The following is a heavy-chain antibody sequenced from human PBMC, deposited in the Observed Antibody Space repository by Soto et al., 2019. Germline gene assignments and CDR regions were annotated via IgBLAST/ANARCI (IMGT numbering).Heavy chain of an antibody. CDR2: IWYDGSNK. Sequence: VGSLRLSCAASGFTFSSYGMHWVRQAPGKGLEWVAVIWYDGSNKYYADSVKGRFTISRDNSKNTLYLQMNSLRAEDTAVYYCARDRPYYYDSRGYLSPPWGQGTLVTVSS. CDR1: GFTFSSYG. D-gene: IGHD3-22*01. V-gene: IGHV3-33*01. CDR3: ARDRPYYYDSRGYLSPP. J-gene: IGHJ5*02.